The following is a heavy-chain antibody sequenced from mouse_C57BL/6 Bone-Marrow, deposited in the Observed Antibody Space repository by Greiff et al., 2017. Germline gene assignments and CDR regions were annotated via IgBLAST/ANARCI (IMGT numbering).Heavy chain of an antibody. D-gene: IGHD1-1*02. J-gene: IGHJ3*01. CDR1: GYTFTSYW. CDR2: IYPGSGST. Sequence: QVQLQQPGAELVKPGASVKMSCKASGYTFTSYWITWVKQRPGQGLEWIGDIYPGSGSTNYNEKFKSKATLTVDTSSSTAYMQLSSLTSEDSAVYYCARSRGLYGGFRPWFAYWGQGTLVTVSA. V-gene: IGHV1-55*01. CDR3: ARSRGLYGGFRPWFAY.